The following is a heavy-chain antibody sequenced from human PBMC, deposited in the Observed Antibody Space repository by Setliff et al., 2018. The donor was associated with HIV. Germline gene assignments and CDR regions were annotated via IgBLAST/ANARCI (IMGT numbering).Heavy chain of an antibody. D-gene: IGHD3-22*01. Sequence: PGGSLRLSCVASGFAFSNSAMNWVRQAPGKGLEWLSTISGSGGTTYYADSVKGRFTISRDNSKNTLSLQMNSLRPEDTAIYYCASSRPPDDSSGYLDHWGQGTLVTVSS. J-gene: IGHJ4*01. CDR2: ISGSGGTT. V-gene: IGHV3-23*01. CDR1: GFAFSNSA. CDR3: ASSRPPDDSSGYLDH.